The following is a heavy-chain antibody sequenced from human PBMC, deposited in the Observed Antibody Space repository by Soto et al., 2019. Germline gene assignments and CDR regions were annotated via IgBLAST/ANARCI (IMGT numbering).Heavy chain of an antibody. CDR1: GFSLSTTGVG. J-gene: IGHJ5*02. CDR3: AQRLPHYGLGRERGTWFPP. CDR2: IYWDDDK. Sequence: QITLKESGPTLVRPTQTLTLTCTFSGFSLSTTGVGVGWIRQPPGKALEWLALIYWDDDKRYSPSLKSRLTITKDTSKNEVILTMTNMDPVDTARYYCAQRLPHYGLGRERGTWFPPWGQGTRVNVSS. V-gene: IGHV2-5*02. D-gene: IGHD3-10*01.